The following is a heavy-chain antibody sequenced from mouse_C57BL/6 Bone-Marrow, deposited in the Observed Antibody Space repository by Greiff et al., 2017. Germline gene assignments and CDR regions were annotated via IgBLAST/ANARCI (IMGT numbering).Heavy chain of an antibody. CDR2: IDPENGDT. D-gene: IGHD1-1*01. CDR1: GFNIKDDY. V-gene: IGHV14-4*01. CDR3: TVDYYGSSWGFAY. Sequence: VQLQQSGAELVRPGASVKLSCTASGFNIKDDYMHWVKQRPEQGLEWIGWIDPENGDTEYASKFQGKATITADTSSSTAYLQLSSLTSEDTAVYYCTVDYYGSSWGFAYWGQGTRVTVSA. J-gene: IGHJ3*01.